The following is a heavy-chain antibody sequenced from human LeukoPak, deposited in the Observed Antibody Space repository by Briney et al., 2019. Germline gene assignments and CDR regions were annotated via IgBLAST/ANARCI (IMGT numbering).Heavy chain of an antibody. J-gene: IGHJ5*02. V-gene: IGHV4-31*03. D-gene: IGHD3-9*01. Sequence: SQTLSLTCTVSGGSISSGGYYWSWIRQHPGPGLEWIGYIYYSGSTYYNPSLKSRVTISVDTSKNQFSLKLSPVTAADTAVYYCARERYFDWSRVDPWGQGTLVTVSS. CDR1: GGSISSGGYY. CDR3: ARERYFDWSRVDP. CDR2: IYYSGST.